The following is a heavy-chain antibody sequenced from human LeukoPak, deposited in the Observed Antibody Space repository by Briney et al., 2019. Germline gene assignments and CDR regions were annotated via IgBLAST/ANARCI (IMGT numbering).Heavy chain of an antibody. Sequence: SETLSLTCAVYGGSFSGYYWSWIRQPPGKGLEWIGEINHSGSTKYNPSLKSRVTISVDKSKNQFSLRLSSVTAADTAVYYCARGSGTDYFDYWGQGTLVTVSS. CDR1: GGSFSGYY. CDR3: ARGSGTDYFDY. V-gene: IGHV4-34*01. CDR2: INHSGST. D-gene: IGHD1-1*01. J-gene: IGHJ4*02.